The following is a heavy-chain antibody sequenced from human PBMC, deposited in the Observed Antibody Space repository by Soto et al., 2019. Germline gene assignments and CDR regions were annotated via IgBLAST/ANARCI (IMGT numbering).Heavy chain of an antibody. CDR2: ISGSGGST. D-gene: IGHD6-19*01. V-gene: IGHV3-23*01. CDR1: GFTFSSYA. CDR3: AKGYSSGWYGGVDY. Sequence: EVQLLESGGGLVQPGGSLRLSCVASGFTFSSYAMSWVRQAPGKGLEWVSAISGSGGSTYYADSVKGRFTISRDNSKNTLYLQMNSLRGEDTAVYYCAKGYSSGWYGGVDYWGQGPLVTVSS. J-gene: IGHJ4*02.